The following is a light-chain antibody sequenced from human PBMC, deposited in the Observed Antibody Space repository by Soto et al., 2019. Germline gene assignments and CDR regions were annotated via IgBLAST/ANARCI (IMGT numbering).Light chain of an antibody. Sequence: HSVLTQPASVSGSPGQSITISCTGTSSDVGSYNLVSWYQHHPGKAPKLMLFEGSKRPSGVSNRFSGSKSGNTASLTISGLQAEDEADYYCCSYAGGRNVFGTGTKVTVL. V-gene: IGLV2-23*03. CDR3: CSYAGGRNV. J-gene: IGLJ1*01. CDR2: EGS. CDR1: SSDVGSYNL.